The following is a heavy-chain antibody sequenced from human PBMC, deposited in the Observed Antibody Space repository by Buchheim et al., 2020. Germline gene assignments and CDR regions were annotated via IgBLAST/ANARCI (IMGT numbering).Heavy chain of an antibody. Sequence: QVRLQQWGAGLLKPSETLSLTCAVFGESFSAYYWSWIRQPPGKGLEWIGEINHSGSTNYNPSLKSRVTISVDTSKNQFSLKLTSLTAADTAVYYCAAQSTLGRTVADYWGQGTL. V-gene: IGHV4-34*01. CDR3: AAQSTLGRTVADY. J-gene: IGHJ4*02. D-gene: IGHD7-27*01. CDR2: INHSGST. CDR1: GESFSAYY.